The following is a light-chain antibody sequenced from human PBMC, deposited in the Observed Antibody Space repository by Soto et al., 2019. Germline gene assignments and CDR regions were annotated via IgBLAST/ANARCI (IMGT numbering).Light chain of an antibody. J-gene: IGLJ2*01. V-gene: IGLV2-8*01. CDR3: TSYAGNNTLV. CDR2: EVV. Sequence: QSALTQPPSASGSPGQSVTISCTGTDSNYVSWYQQHPGKAPKLLIYEVVKRPSGVPDRFSGSKSGNTASLTVSGLQAEDEADYHCTSYAGNNTLVFGGGTKVTVL. CDR1: DSNY.